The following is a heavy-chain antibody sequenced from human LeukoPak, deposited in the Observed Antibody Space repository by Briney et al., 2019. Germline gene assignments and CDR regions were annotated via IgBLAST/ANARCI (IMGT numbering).Heavy chain of an antibody. J-gene: IGHJ6*03. V-gene: IGHV3-48*03. CDR2: ISSSGSTI. Sequence: GGSLSLSCAASGFTFSSYEMNWVRQAPGKGLEWVSYISSSGSTIYYADSVKGRFTISRDNAKNSLYLQMNSLRAEDTAVYYCAKEGDGHYYDSSGYYSSYYYYMDVWGKGTTVTVSS. CDR1: GFTFSSYE. CDR3: AKEGDGHYYDSSGYYSSYYYYMDV. D-gene: IGHD3-22*01.